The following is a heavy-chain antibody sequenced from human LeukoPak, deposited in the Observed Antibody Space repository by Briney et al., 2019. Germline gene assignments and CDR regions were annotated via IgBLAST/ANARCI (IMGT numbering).Heavy chain of an antibody. CDR3: ATLYGMWDY. CDR2: FDPEDGET. D-gene: IGHD2-2*02. V-gene: IGHV1-24*01. J-gene: IGHJ4*02. CDR1: GYTLTELS. Sequence: ASVKVSCKVSGYTLTELSMHWVRQAPGKGLEWMGGFDPEDGETINAQMFQGRVTMTEDTSTDTAYMELSSLRSEDTAVYYCATLYGMWDYWGQRTLVTVSS.